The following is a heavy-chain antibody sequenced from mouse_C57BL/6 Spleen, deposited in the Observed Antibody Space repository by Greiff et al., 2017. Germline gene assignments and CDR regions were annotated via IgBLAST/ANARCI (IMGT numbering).Heavy chain of an antibody. CDR1: GFTFSSYG. Sequence: EVKLQESGGDLVKPGGSLKLSCAASGFTFSSYGMSWVRQTPDKRLEWVATISSGGSYTYYPDSVKGRFTISRDNAKNTLYLQMSSLKSEDTAMXYWARLDSWGFAYWGQGTLVTVSA. CDR2: ISSGGSYT. J-gene: IGHJ3*01. CDR3: ARLDSWGFAY. V-gene: IGHV5-6*01. D-gene: IGHD3-2*01.